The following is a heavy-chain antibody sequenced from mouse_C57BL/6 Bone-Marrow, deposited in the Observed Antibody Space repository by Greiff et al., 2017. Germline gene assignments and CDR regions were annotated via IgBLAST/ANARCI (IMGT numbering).Heavy chain of an antibody. D-gene: IGHD2-2*01. CDR1: GYTFTDYE. CDR2: IDPETGGT. J-gene: IGHJ3*01. Sequence: VQLQQSGAELVRPGASVTLSCKASGYTFTDYEMHWVKQTPVHGLEWIGAIDPETGGTAYNQKFKGKAILTADKSSSTAYMELRSLTSEDSAVYYCTRSMVTTRGFAYGGQGTLVTVSA. CDR3: TRSMVTTRGFAY. V-gene: IGHV1-15*01.